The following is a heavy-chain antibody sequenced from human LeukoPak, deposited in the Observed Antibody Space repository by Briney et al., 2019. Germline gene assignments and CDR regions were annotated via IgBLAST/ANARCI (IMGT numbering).Heavy chain of an antibody. Sequence: SETLSLTCAAYGGSFSGYYWSWIRQPPGKGLEWIGEINHSGSTNYNPSLKSRVTISVDTSKNQFSLKLSSVTAADTAVYYCARGRRRVVTAARSWFDPWGQGTLVTVSS. J-gene: IGHJ5*02. CDR2: INHSGST. CDR1: GGSFSGYY. V-gene: IGHV4-34*01. CDR3: ARGRRRVVTAARSWFDP. D-gene: IGHD2-21*02.